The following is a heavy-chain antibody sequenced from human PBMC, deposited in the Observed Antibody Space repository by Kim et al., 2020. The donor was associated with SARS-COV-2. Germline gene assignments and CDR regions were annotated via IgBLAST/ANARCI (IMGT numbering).Heavy chain of an antibody. V-gene: IGHV1-3*01. Sequence: ASVKVSCKASRYTFTNYAIHWVRQAPGQRLEWMGWINAGNGNTKYSQKFQGRVTITRDTSASTAYMELSSLRSEDTAVYYCARRIVGAIDAFDIWGQGTMVTVSS. J-gene: IGHJ3*02. CDR1: RYTFTNYA. D-gene: IGHD1-26*01. CDR2: INAGNGNT. CDR3: ARRIVGAIDAFDI.